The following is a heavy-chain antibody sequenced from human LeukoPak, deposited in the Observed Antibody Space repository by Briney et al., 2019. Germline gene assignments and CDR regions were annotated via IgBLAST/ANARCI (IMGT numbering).Heavy chain of an antibody. CDR3: AKVGGSGSYDLGFEFDY. CDR2: INPSGGST. CDR1: GYTFTSYY. Sequence: GASVKVSCKASGYTFTSYYMHWVRQAPGQGLEWMGIINPSGGSTSYAQKFQGRVTMTRDMSTSTVYMELSSLRSEDTAVYYCAKVGGSGSYDLGFEFDYWGQGTLVTVSS. D-gene: IGHD3-10*01. J-gene: IGHJ4*02. V-gene: IGHV1-46*03.